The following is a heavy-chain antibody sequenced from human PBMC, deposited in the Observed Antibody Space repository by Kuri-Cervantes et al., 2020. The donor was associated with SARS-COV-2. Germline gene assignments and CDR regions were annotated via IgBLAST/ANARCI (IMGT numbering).Heavy chain of an antibody. Sequence: ASVKVSCKASGGTFSSYAISWVRQATGQGLEWMGGFDPEDGETIYAQKFQGRVTMTEDTSTDTAYMELSSLRSEDTAVYYCARAGWATGCTNGVCYTPYFDYWGQGTLVTVSS. V-gene: IGHV1-24*01. J-gene: IGHJ4*02. CDR3: ARAGWATGCTNGVCYTPYFDY. CDR2: FDPEDGET. D-gene: IGHD2-8*01. CDR1: GGTFSSYA.